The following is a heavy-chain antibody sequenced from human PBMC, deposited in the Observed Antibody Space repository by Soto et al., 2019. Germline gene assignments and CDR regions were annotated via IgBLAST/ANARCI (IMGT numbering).Heavy chain of an antibody. Sequence: GGSLRLSCAASGFTFDDYAMHWVRQAPGKGLEWVSGISWNSGSIGYADSVKGRFTISRDNAKNSLYLQMNSLRAEDTALYYCAKDYDILTGGYFDYWGQGTLVTVSS. D-gene: IGHD3-9*01. CDR1: GFTFDDYA. V-gene: IGHV3-9*01. J-gene: IGHJ4*02. CDR3: AKDYDILTGGYFDY. CDR2: ISWNSGSI.